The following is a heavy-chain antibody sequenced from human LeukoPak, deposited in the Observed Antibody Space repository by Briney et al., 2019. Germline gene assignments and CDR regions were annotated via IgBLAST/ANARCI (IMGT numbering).Heavy chain of an antibody. V-gene: IGHV4-59*01. CDR3: ARAWGGSYSSDY. CDR1: GGSISSYY. J-gene: IGHJ4*02. CDR2: IYYSGST. Sequence: PSETLSLTCTVSGGSISSYYWSWIRQPPGKGLEWIGYIYYSGSTNYNPSLKSRVTISVDTSKNQFSLKLSSVTAADTAVYYCARAWGGSYSSDYWGQGTLVTVSS. D-gene: IGHD1-26*01.